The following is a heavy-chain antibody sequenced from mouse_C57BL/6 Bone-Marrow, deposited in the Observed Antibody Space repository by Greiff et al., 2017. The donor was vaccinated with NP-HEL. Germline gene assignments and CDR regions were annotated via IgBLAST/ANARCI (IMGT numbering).Heavy chain of an antibody. CDR3: ARSPLWLRRNYYAMDY. CDR2: ISYSGST. Sequence: ESGPGLAKPSPTLSLTCSVTGYSITSYYWNWIRKFPGNKLEYMGYISYSGSTYYNPSLKSRISITRDTSKNQYYLQLNSVTTEDTATYFCARSPLWLRRNYYAMDYWGQGTSVTVSS. J-gene: IGHJ4*01. V-gene: IGHV3-8*01. D-gene: IGHD2-2*01. CDR1: GYSITSYY.